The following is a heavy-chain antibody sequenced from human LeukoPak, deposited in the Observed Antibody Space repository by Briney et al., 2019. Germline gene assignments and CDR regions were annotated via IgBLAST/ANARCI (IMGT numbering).Heavy chain of an antibody. CDR1: GFTFSNAW. V-gene: IGHV3-15*01. CDR3: TTDTRGDYGLYYFGY. D-gene: IGHD2-21*02. CDR2: IKSKTDGGTT. J-gene: IGHJ4*02. Sequence: GGSLRLSCAASGFTFSNAWMSWVRQAPGKGLEWVGRIKSKTDGGTTDYAAPVKGRFTISRDDSKNTLYLQMNSLKTEDTAVYYCTTDTRGDYGLYYFGYWGQGTLVTVSS.